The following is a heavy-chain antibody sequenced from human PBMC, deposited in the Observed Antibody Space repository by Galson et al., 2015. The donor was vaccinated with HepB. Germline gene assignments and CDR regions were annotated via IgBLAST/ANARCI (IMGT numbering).Heavy chain of an antibody. Sequence: SLRLSCAASGFTFSSHSMNWVRQAPGKGLEWVSYISSSSSTIYYADSVKGRFTISRDNAKNSLYLQMNSLRAEDTAVYYCARDYYDSRDPGAFDIWGQGTMVTVSS. CDR3: ARDYYDSRDPGAFDI. J-gene: IGHJ3*02. CDR2: ISSSSSTI. D-gene: IGHD3-22*01. CDR1: GFTFSSHS. V-gene: IGHV3-48*01.